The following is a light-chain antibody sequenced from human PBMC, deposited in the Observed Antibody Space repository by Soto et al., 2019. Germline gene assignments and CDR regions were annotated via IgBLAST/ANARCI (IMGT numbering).Light chain of an antibody. Sequence: DIAMTQSPDSLAVSLGERATINCKSSQSVLYSSNNKNYLAWYQQKPGQPPQLLIYWASTRESGVPDRFSGSGSGTDFTLTISSLQAEDVAVYYCQHYYTTPRTFGQGTKVEIK. CDR1: QSVLYSSNNKNY. CDR2: WAS. V-gene: IGKV4-1*01. J-gene: IGKJ1*01. CDR3: QHYYTTPRT.